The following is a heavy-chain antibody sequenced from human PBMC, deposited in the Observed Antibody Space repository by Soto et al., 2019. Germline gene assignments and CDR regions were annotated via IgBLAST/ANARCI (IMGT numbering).Heavy chain of an antibody. CDR3: ARDRRGSGGSFTLYYGMDV. CDR2: IIPIFGTA. Sequence: SVNVSCKASVGTFSSYAISWVRQASGQCLEWMGGIIPIFGTANYAQKFQGRVTITADKSTSTAYMELSSLRSEDTAVYYCARDRRGSGGSFTLYYGMDVWGQGTTVTVSS. CDR1: VGTFSSYA. J-gene: IGHJ6*02. V-gene: IGHV1-69*06. D-gene: IGHD2-15*01.